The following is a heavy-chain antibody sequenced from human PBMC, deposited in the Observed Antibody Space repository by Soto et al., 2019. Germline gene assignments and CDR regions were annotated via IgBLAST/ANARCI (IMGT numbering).Heavy chain of an antibody. Sequence: QVQLQQSGPGLVEPSQTLSLTCAVSGGSISSEYFHWTWIRQSPGKGLEWIGYIHYTGSIMYNPCYESRLARAVTTTKNQGSIQLTSETAADTAVYFGAREEAGGDRDYYGLDVWGQGTTVTVSS. CDR3: AREEAGGDRDYYGLDV. J-gene: IGHJ6*02. CDR2: IHYTGSI. D-gene: IGHD2-21*02. CDR1: GGSISSEYFH. V-gene: IGHV4-30-4*08.